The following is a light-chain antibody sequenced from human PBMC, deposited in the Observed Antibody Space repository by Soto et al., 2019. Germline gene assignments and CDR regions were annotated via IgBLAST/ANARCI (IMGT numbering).Light chain of an antibody. CDR3: QQYENYWT. CDR2: DAS. CDR1: QSISSW. V-gene: IGKV1-5*01. J-gene: IGKJ1*01. Sequence: DIQMTQSPSTLSATAGDRVTITCRASQSISSWLAWYQHKPGKAPKLLIYDASNLDSGVPSRFSGSGSGTEFPLTISNLQPDDCATYYCQQYENYWTFGQGTKVDIK.